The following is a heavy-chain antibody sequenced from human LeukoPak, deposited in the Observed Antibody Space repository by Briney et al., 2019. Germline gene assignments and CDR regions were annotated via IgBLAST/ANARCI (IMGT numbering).Heavy chain of an antibody. CDR3: ARGNIVVVTAPEYFQH. Sequence: ASVKVSCKASGYTFTSYAMHWVRQAPGQRLEWMGWINAGNGNTKYSQKFQGRVTITRDTSASTAYMELSSLRSEDTAVYYCARGNIVVVTAPEYFQHWGQGTLVTVSS. CDR1: GYTFTSYA. D-gene: IGHD2-21*02. CDR2: INAGNGNT. V-gene: IGHV1-3*01. J-gene: IGHJ1*01.